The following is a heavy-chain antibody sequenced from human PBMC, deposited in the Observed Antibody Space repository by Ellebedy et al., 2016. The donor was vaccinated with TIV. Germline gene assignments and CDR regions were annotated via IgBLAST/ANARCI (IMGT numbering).Heavy chain of an antibody. Sequence: ASVKVFCKASGYTFTSYGINWVRQATGQGLEWMGWMNPNSGNTDYAQKLQGRVTMTTDTSTSTAYMELRSLRSDDTAVYYCARASAGFGELSDPKHDYWGQGTLVTVSS. CDR1: GYTFTSYG. D-gene: IGHD3-10*01. CDR3: ARASAGFGELSDPKHDY. J-gene: IGHJ4*02. V-gene: IGHV1-18*01. CDR2: MNPNSGNT.